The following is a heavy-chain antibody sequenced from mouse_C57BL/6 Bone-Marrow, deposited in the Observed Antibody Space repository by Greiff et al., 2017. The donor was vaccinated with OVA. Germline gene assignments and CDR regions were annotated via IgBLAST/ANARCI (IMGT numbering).Heavy chain of an antibody. Sequence: QVQLQQSGAELVMPGASVKLSCKASGYTFTSYWMHWVKQRPGQGLEWIGEIDPSDSYTNYNQKFKGKSTLTVDKSSSTAYMQLSSLTSEDSAVYYCAVNDDWYFDVWGTGTTVTVSS. D-gene: IGHD2-12*01. J-gene: IGHJ1*03. CDR2: IDPSDSYT. V-gene: IGHV1-69*01. CDR3: AVNDDWYFDV. CDR1: GYTFTSYW.